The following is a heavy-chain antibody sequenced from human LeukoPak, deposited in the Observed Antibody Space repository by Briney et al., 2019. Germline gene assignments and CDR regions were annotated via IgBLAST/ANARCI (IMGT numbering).Heavy chain of an antibody. J-gene: IGHJ2*01. D-gene: IGHD2-21*02. CDR3: ASATDWYFDL. Sequence: SETLSLTCTVSGGSLSSYYWSWIRQPPGKGLEWIGYIYYSGSTNYNPSLMSRVTISVDTSENQFSLKLSSVTAADTAVYYCASATDWYFDLWGRGTLVTVSS. CDR1: GGSLSSYY. CDR2: IYYSGST. V-gene: IGHV4-59*08.